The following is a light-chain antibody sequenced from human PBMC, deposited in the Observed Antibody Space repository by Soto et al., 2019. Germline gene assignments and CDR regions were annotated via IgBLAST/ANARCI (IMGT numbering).Light chain of an antibody. Sequence: QSVLTQPASVSGSPGQSITISCTGTSSDVGGYNYVSWYQQYPAKAPKLLIYDVSSRPSGVSNRFSGSKSGNTASLTISGLQAEDEADYYCSSYTRSSTPWVFGGGTKVTGL. CDR1: SSDVGGYNY. V-gene: IGLV2-14*01. J-gene: IGLJ3*02. CDR3: SSYTRSSTPWV. CDR2: DVS.